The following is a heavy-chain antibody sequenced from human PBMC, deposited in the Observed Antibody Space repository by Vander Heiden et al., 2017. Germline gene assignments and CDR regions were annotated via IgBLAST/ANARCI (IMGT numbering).Heavy chain of an antibody. CDR2: ISWNSGNI. Sequence: EVQLVESGGGLVQPGRSLRLSCAASGFTFDDYGMHWVRQAPGKGLEWVSGISWNSGNIGYADSVRGRFTISRDNAKNSLYLQMNSLRAEDTALYYCAKGDYDFWSGYHHWGQGTPVTVSS. CDR1: GFTFDDYG. CDR3: AKGDYDFWSGYHH. J-gene: IGHJ4*02. V-gene: IGHV3-9*01. D-gene: IGHD3-3*01.